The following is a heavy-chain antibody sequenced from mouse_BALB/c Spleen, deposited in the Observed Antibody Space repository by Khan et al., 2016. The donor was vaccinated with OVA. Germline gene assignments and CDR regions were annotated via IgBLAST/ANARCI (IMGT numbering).Heavy chain of an antibody. J-gene: IGHJ1*01. V-gene: IGHV9-1*02. CDR2: INTYTGEP. D-gene: IGHD6-1*01. CDR3: ARGGSYWYFDV. Sequence: QIQLVQSGPELKKPGETVKISCKASGYTFTNYGMNWVKQAPGKGLKWMGWINTYTGEPTYTDDFKGRFAFSLETSASTAYSQINTLKNEDMATYFCARGGSYWYFDVWGAGTAVTVSS. CDR1: GYTFTNYG.